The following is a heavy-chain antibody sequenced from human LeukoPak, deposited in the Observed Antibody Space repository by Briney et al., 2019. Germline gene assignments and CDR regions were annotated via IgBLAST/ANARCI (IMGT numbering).Heavy chain of an antibody. D-gene: IGHD4-11*01. V-gene: IGHV3-30*18. CDR1: GFTFSSYG. CDR3: AKDAPYDYQLADY. Sequence: PGGSLRLSCAASGFTFSSYGMHWVRQAPGKGLEWVAVISYDGSNKYYADSVKGRFTISRDNSKNTLYLQMNSLRAEDTAVYYCAKDAPYDYQLADYWGQGTLVTVSS. CDR2: ISYDGSNK. J-gene: IGHJ4*02.